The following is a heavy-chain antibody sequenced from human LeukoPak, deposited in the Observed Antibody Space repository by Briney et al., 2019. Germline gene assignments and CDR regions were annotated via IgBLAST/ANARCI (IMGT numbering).Heavy chain of an antibody. CDR2: ISGSGGST. CDR3: ARRAESSTLDY. CDR1: GFTFSSYG. V-gene: IGHV3-23*01. Sequence: GGSLRLSCAASGFTFSSYGMSWLRQAPGKGLEWFSAISGSGGSTYYADSVKGRFTISRDNSKNTLYLQMNSLRAEDTAVYYCARRAESSTLDYWGQGTLVTVSS. J-gene: IGHJ4*02.